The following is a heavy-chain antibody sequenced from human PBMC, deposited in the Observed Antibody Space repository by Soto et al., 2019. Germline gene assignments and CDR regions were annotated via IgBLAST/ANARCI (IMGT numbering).Heavy chain of an antibody. V-gene: IGHV4-59*01. CDR2: IYYSGST. J-gene: IGHJ4*02. CDR3: ARDTVAGGIDY. CDR1: GGSISSYY. Sequence: PSETLSLTCTVSGGSISSYYWSWIRQPPGKGLEWIGYIYYSGSTNYNPSLKSRVTISVDTSKNQFSLKLSSVTAADTAVYYCARDTVAGGIDYWGQGTLVT. D-gene: IGHD6-19*01.